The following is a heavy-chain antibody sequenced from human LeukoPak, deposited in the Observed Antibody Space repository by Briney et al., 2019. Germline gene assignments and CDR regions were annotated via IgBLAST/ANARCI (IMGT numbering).Heavy chain of an antibody. V-gene: IGHV4-59*01. Sequence: SETLSLTCTVSGGSISSYYWSWIRQPPGKGLEWIGYIYYSGNTNYNPPLKSRVTISADTSKNQFSLKLSSVTAADTAMYYCARDKGEYYDSSGYLDYWGQGTLVTVSS. CDR2: IYYSGNT. CDR1: GGSISSYY. CDR3: ARDKGEYYDSSGYLDY. D-gene: IGHD3-22*01. J-gene: IGHJ4*02.